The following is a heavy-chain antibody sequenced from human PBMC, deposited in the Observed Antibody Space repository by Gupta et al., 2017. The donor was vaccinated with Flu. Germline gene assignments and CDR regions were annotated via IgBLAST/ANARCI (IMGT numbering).Heavy chain of an antibody. D-gene: IGHD5-24*01. V-gene: IGHV4-34*02. Sequence: QLQLQQWCVRLFTPSETLSLTCAEHGGSFSGPESHWIRQPPGKGLEWIGKINDNENTYYNADLKSRVTISVDTSKNQFSLNLMSVPAADTAVYYCATGRQVRLDDGAFDIWGRGTMVTVSS. J-gene: IGHJ3*02. CDR3: ATGRQVRLDDGAFDI. CDR1: GGSFSGPE. CDR2: INDNENT.